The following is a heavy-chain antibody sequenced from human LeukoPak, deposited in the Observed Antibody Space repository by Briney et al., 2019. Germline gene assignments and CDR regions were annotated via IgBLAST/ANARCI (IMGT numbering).Heavy chain of an antibody. CDR1: GFTFSSYG. V-gene: IGHV3-30*03. CDR3: VRGVYAFDI. J-gene: IGHJ3*02. CDR2: ISHDGSNK. Sequence: PGGSLRLSCAASGFTFSSYGMHWVRQAPGKGLEWVAVISHDGSNKYYADSVKGRFTISRDNSKNTLYLQMNSLRAEDTAVYYCVRGVYAFDIWGQGTKVTISS.